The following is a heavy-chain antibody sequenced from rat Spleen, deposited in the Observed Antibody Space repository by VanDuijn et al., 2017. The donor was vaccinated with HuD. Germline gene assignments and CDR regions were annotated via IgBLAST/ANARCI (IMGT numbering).Heavy chain of an antibody. CDR3: TTGGAAMAFDY. D-gene: IGHD1-2*01. CDR2: ITNTGGST. Sequence: EVQLVESGGGLVQPGSPLKLSCTASGFTFSDYAMAWVRQAPKKGLEWVATITNTGGSTYYRNSVKGRYTISRDNAKSTLFLQMDSLRSEDTATYYCTTGGAAMAFDYWGQGVMVTVSS. J-gene: IGHJ2*01. CDR1: GFTFSDYA. V-gene: IGHV5-7*01.